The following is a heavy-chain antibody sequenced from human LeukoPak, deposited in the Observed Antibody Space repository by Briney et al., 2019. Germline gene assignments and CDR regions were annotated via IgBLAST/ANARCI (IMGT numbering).Heavy chain of an antibody. J-gene: IGHJ4*02. CDR1: GFTFSSYS. CDR3: AKLRQWQPQRYFFEY. V-gene: IGHV3-48*01. CDR2: ISSSSSTI. D-gene: IGHD6-19*01. Sequence: GGSLRLSCAASGFTFSSYSMNWVRQAPGQGLEWVSYISSSSSTIYYADSVKGRLTISRDNSKNTLYLQMDSLRAEDTAVYYCAKLRQWQPQRYFFEYWGQGALVTVAS.